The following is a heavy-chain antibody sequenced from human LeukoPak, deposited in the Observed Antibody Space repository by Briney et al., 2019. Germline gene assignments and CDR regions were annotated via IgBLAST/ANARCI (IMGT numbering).Heavy chain of an antibody. Sequence: GGSLRLSCAASGFTFSSYTMMWVRQAPGKVLEYVSSIISSSSRIFYADSVRGRFTISRDNAKNSLYLQMNSLRTEDTAVYYCARVPVGYQGYSSAWYTDYWGQGTLVSVSS. CDR1: GFTFSSYT. CDR3: ARVPVGYQGYSSAWYTDY. CDR2: IISSSSRI. V-gene: IGHV3-21*01. D-gene: IGHD6-19*01. J-gene: IGHJ4*02.